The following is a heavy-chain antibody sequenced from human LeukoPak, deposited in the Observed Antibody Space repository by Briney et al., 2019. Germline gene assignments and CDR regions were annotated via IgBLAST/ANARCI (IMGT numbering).Heavy chain of an antibody. D-gene: IGHD6-19*01. CDR3: ARERGSGWPDY. CDR2: IIPILGIA. J-gene: IGHJ4*02. V-gene: IGHV1-69*04. Sequence: GASGKVSCKASGGTFSSYAISWVRQAPGQGLEWMGRIIPILGIANYAQKFQGRVTITADKSTSTAYMELSSLRSEDTAVYYCARERGSGWPDYWGQGTLVTVSS. CDR1: GGTFSSYA.